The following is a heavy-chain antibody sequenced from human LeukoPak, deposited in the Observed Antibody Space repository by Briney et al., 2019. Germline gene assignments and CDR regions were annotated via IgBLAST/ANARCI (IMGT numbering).Heavy chain of an antibody. CDR2: IWYDGSNK. J-gene: IGHJ5*02. CDR1: GITFSSFG. CDR3: ARDGTVTAGPFDP. V-gene: IGHV3-33*01. Sequence: SGGSLRLSCAASGITFSSFGMHWVRQAPGKGLEWVAFIWYDGSNKYYADSVKGRFTISRDNSKSTLYLQMNSLRVEDTAVYYCARDGTVTAGPFDPWGQGTLVTVSS. D-gene: IGHD4-11*01.